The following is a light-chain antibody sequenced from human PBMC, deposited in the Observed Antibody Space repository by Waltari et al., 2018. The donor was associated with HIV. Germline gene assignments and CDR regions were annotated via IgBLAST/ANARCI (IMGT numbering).Light chain of an antibody. CDR2: GSS. V-gene: IGKV3-15*01. CDR1: QSVSSN. CDR3: QQDSNWPRT. Sequence: EIVMTQSPATLSVSPGERATLSCRASQSVSSNLAWYQHKPGQAPRLINDGSSTRATVIPARCSGSGSGTDSTLTSSILQSEDFADYYCQQDSNWPRTFGQGTKVEIK. J-gene: IGKJ1*01.